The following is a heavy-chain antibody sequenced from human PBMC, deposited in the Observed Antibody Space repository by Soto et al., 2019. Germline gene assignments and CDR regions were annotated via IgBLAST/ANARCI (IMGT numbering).Heavy chain of an antibody. D-gene: IGHD3-10*01. CDR2: ISSSSSYI. Sequence: PGGSLRLSCAASGFTFSSYSMNWVRQAPGKGLEWVSSISSSSSYIYYADSVKGRFTISRDNAKNSLYLQMNSLRAEDTAVYYCARDLKETYYYGSGSYYFFDYWGQGTLVTVSS. CDR1: GFTFSSYS. J-gene: IGHJ4*02. CDR3: ARDLKETYYYGSGSYYFFDY. V-gene: IGHV3-21*01.